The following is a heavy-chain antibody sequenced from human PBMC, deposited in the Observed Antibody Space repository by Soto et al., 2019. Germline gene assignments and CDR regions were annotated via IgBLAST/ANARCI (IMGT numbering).Heavy chain of an antibody. CDR3: AKVGWGGDS. V-gene: IGHV4-61*01. CDR1: GDSVSRGSYH. D-gene: IGHD7-27*01. CDR2: KPYTGSP. J-gene: IGHJ4*02. Sequence: TSETLSLTCSVSGDSVSRGSYHWSWIRQPPGKGLEWIGFKPYTGSPDYNPSLKSRVVISIDRSKNQFPLKLSSVTATDTAVYFCAKVGWGGDSWGQGTLVTVSS.